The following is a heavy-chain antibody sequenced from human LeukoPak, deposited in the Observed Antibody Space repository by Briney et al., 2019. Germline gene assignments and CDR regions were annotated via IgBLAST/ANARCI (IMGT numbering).Heavy chain of an antibody. CDR1: GYTFTGYY. CDR2: INPNSGGT. D-gene: IGHD5-18*01. V-gene: IGHV1-2*02. CDR3: ARVEDTAMVTSDY. Sequence: ASVKVSCKASGYTFTGYYMHWVRQAPGQGLERMGWINPNSGGTNYAQKFQGRVTMTRDTSISTAYMELSRLRSDDTAVYYCARVEDTAMVTSDYWGQGTLVTVSS. J-gene: IGHJ4*02.